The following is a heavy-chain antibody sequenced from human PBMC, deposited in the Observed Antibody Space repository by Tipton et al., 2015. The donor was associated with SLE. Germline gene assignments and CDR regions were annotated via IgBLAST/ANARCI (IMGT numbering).Heavy chain of an antibody. CDR1: GGSISSYY. J-gene: IGHJ6*02. CDR2: IYSSGYT. V-gene: IGHV4-4*07. D-gene: IGHD3-10*01. CDR3: ARDLWDPYGSGSIHYYGMDV. Sequence: TLSLTCTVSGGSISSYYWSWIRQPAGKGLEWIGRIYSSGYTNYNPSLKSRVTMSVDTSKNQFSLKVSSVTAADTAVYYCARDLWDPYGSGSIHYYGMDVWGQGTTVTVSS.